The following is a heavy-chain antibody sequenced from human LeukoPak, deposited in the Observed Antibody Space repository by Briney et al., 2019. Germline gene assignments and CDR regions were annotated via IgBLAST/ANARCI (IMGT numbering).Heavy chain of an antibody. V-gene: IGHV3-30*02. CDR3: AKDSQGYYYYYMDV. CDR1: GFTFSSYG. Sequence: SGGSLRLSCAASGFTFSSYGMHWVRQAPGKGLEWVAFIRYDGSNKYYADSVKGRFTISRDNSKNTLYLQMNSLIAEDTAVYYCAKDSQGYYYYYMDVWGKGTTVTVSS. J-gene: IGHJ6*03. CDR2: IRYDGSNK.